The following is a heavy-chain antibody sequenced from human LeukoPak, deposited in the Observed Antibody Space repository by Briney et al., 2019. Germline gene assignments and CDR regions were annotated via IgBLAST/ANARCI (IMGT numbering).Heavy chain of an antibody. CDR1: GFTFSSYA. CDR3: AKDLEAPSYYFDY. D-gene: IGHD1-1*01. J-gene: IGHJ4*02. Sequence: GGSLRLSCAASGFTFSSYAMSWVRQAPGKGLEWVSAISGSGGSTYYADSVRGRFTISRDNSKDTLYLQMNSLRAEDTAVYYCAKDLEAPSYYFDYWGQGTLVTVSS. V-gene: IGHV3-23*01. CDR2: ISGSGGST.